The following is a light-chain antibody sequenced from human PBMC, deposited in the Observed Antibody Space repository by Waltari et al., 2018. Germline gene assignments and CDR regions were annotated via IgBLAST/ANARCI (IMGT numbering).Light chain of an antibody. CDR3: QQTNSFPLT. J-gene: IGKJ4*01. Sequence: DIHMTQSPSSVSASVGDRFTITCRASQGIYSWLAWYQQKPGTAPKLLIFAASSLQSGVPSRFSGSGSGTDFTLTISSLQPEDFATYYCQQTNSFPLTFGGGIKVDIK. CDR2: AAS. CDR1: QGIYSW. V-gene: IGKV1-12*01.